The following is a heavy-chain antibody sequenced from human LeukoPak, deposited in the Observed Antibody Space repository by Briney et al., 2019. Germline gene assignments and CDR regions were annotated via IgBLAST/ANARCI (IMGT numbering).Heavy chain of an antibody. CDR1: GFTFSDHF. CDR3: AKEEVISGNHGVYFDY. Sequence: GGSLRLSCAASGFTFSDHFMDWVRQAPGKGLEWVAFIRYDGNSNYYADSVKGRFTISRDNSRSTLYLQMNSLRAEDTAVYYCAKEEVISGNHGVYFDYWGQGTLVTVSS. V-gene: IGHV3-30*02. CDR2: IRYDGNSN. D-gene: IGHD3-22*01. J-gene: IGHJ4*02.